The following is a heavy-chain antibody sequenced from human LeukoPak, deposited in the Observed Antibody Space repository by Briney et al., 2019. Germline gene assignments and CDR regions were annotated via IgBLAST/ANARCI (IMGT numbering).Heavy chain of an antibody. D-gene: IGHD2-15*01. J-gene: IGHJ3*02. CDR1: GFTFTNYG. CDR3: ARGPKYSRAFDI. Sequence: ASVKVSCKASGFTFTNYGISWVRQAPGQGLEWMGWISAYNGDTNYAQKLQDRVTMTTDTSTSTAYMELSSLRSEDTAVYYCARGPKYSRAFDIWGQGTMVTVSS. V-gene: IGHV1-18*01. CDR2: ISAYNGDT.